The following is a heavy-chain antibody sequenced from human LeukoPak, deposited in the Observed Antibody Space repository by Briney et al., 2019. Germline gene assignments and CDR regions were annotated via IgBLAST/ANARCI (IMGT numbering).Heavy chain of an antibody. D-gene: IGHD1-26*01. J-gene: IGHJ4*02. CDR1: GFTFSSYA. CDR3: ARHIVGALDY. Sequence: GGSLRLSRAASGFTFSSYAMNWVRQAPGKGLEWVSYISSSSSTIYYADSVKGRFTISRDNAKNSLYLQMNSLRAEDTAVYYCARHIVGALDYWGQGTLVTVSS. V-gene: IGHV3-48*01. CDR2: ISSSSSTI.